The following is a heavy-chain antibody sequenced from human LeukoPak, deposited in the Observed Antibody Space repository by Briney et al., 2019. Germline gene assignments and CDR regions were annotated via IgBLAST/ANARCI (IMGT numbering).Heavy chain of an antibody. CDR3: AKGSRNRQLVPDAFDI. CDR1: GFTFSSYG. J-gene: IGHJ3*02. D-gene: IGHD6-13*01. CDR2: ISYDGSNK. V-gene: IGHV3-30*18. Sequence: GGSLRLSCAASGFTFSSYGMHWVRQAPGKGLEWVAVISYDGSNKYYADSVKGRFTISRDNSKNTLYLQMNSLRAEDTAVYYCAKGSRNRQLVPDAFDIWGQGTMVTVSS.